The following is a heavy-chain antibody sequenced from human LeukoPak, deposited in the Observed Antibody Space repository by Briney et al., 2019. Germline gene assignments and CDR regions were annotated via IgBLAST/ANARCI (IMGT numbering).Heavy chain of an antibody. CDR3: ARDSGYDLENYMDV. D-gene: IGHD3-3*01. J-gene: IGHJ6*03. Sequence: GGSLRLSCAASGFTFSSYSMNWVRQAPGKGLEWVSSISSSSSYIYYADSVKGRFTISRDNAKNSLYLQMNSLRAEDTAVYYCARDSGYDLENYMDVWGKGTTVTVSS. CDR2: ISSSSSYI. CDR1: GFTFSSYS. V-gene: IGHV3-21*04.